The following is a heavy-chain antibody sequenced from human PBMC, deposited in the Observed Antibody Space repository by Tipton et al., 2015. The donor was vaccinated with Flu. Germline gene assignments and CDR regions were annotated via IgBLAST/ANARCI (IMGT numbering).Heavy chain of an antibody. V-gene: IGHV4-38-2*01. J-gene: IGHJ4*02. D-gene: IGHD3-10*01. CDR3: ARLTYYYGSGTSDY. CDR1: GDSIGYPYY. CDR2: IHRSGNG. Sequence: TLSLTCSVSGDSIGYPYYWGWVRQAPGKGLEWIGNIHRSGNGYYNPSLKSRVTMSVDSSKNQFSLRLTSVTAADTAVYYCARLTYYYGSGTSDYWGQGTLVTVPS.